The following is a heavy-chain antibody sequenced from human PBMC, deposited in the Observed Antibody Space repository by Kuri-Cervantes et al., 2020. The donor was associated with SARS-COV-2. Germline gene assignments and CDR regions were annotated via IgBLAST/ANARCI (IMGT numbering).Heavy chain of an antibody. V-gene: IGHV3-64D*06. CDR1: GFTFSSYA. CDR3: AKDLCGGDCPPLNY. Sequence: GGSLRLSCSASGFTFSSYAMHWVRQAPGKGLEYVSAISSNGGSTYYADSVKGRFTISRDNSKNALYLQMSSLRAEDTAVYYCAKDLCGGDCPPLNYWGQGTLVTVSS. CDR2: ISSNGGST. J-gene: IGHJ4*02. D-gene: IGHD2-21*01.